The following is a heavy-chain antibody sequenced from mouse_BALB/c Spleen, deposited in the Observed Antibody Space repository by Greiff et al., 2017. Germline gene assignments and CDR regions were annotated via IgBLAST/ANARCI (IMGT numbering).Heavy chain of an antibody. V-gene: IGHV1-77*01. CDR1: GYTFTDYV. CDR2: IYPGSGST. Sequence: VQLQESGPELVKPGASVKMSCKASGYTFTDYVISWVKQRTGQGLEWIGEIYPGSGSTYYNEKFKGKATLTADKSSNTAYMQLSSLTSEDSAVYFCARHYDYDESPMDYWVQGTSVTVAA. CDR3: ARHYDYDESPMDY. D-gene: IGHD2-4*01. J-gene: IGHJ4*01.